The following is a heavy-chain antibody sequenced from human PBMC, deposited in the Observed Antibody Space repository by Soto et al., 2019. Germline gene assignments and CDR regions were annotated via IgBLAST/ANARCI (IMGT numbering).Heavy chain of an antibody. CDR2: ISFGGTT. V-gene: IGHV4-59*08. CDR1: GCSLSPKY. J-gene: IGHJ5*02. CDR3: ERLGAYYQSLDP. Sequence: PETLFLTVPGSGCSLSPKYSSWIRQPPGKGLEWVGYISFGGTTSYTPSLKSRVTISLETSNSQFYLRLTSVTAEEQAVYYCERLGAYYQSLDPCGPATLFTVSS. D-gene: IGHD2-21*01.